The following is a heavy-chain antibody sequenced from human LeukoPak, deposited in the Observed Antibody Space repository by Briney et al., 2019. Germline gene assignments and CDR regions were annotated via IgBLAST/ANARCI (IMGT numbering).Heavy chain of an antibody. V-gene: IGHV1-3*01. CDR1: GYTFTSYA. CDR2: INAGNGNT. CDR3: ARGGRPTVLRFLEWLSNWFDP. Sequence: ASVKVSCKASGYTFTSYAMHWVRQAPGQRLEWMGWINAGNGNTKYSQKFQGRVTITRDTSASTAYMELSSLRSEDTAVYYCARGGRPTVLRFLEWLSNWFDPWGQGTLVTVSS. J-gene: IGHJ5*02. D-gene: IGHD3-3*01.